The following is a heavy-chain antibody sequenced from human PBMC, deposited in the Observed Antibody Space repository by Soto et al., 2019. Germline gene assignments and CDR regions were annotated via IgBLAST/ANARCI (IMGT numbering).Heavy chain of an antibody. Sequence: PGESLKISCMGSGYKVSTWHNFTSYWIAWVRQMPGEGLEWMGIIYPGDSDTKYSPSLQGQVSISADTSISTAYLQWTSLKASDTAMYYCARSRRGAYSSGWYSPSGYYNYGIDVWGQGTKVTVSS. J-gene: IGHJ6*02. CDR1: GYKVSTWHNFTSYW. CDR3: ARSRRGAYSSGWYSPSGYYNYGIDV. V-gene: IGHV5-51*01. CDR2: IYPGDSDT. D-gene: IGHD6-19*01.